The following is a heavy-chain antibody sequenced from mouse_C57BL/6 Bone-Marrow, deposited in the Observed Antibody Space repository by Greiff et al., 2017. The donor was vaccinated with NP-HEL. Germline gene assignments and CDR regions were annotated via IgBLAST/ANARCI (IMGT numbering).Heavy chain of an antibody. Sequence: QVQLQQSGAELARPGASVKLSCKASGYTFTSYGISWVKQRTGQGLEWIGEIYPRSGNTYYNEKFKGKATLTADKSSSTAYMELRSLTSEDSAVYFCADGYYEYWYFDVWGTGTTVTVSS. CDR2: IYPRSGNT. CDR1: GYTFTSYG. CDR3: ADGYYEYWYFDV. J-gene: IGHJ1*03. V-gene: IGHV1-81*01. D-gene: IGHD2-3*01.